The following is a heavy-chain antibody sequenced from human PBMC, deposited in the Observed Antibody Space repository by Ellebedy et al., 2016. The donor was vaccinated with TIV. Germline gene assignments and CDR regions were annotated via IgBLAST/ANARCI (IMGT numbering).Heavy chain of an antibody. Sequence: MPSETLSLTCIVTGGSINSSNYYWGWVRQPPGKGLEWIGAVYYSGNTYYNPSLNSRVTISADTSENRFSLRLSSVTAADTAVYYCSRGVGYYDSDGFFYDDFFDYWGQGTLATVSS. D-gene: IGHD3-22*01. CDR2: VYYSGNT. J-gene: IGHJ4*02. CDR3: SRGVGYYDSDGFFYDDFFDY. V-gene: IGHV4-39*01. CDR1: GGSINSSNYY.